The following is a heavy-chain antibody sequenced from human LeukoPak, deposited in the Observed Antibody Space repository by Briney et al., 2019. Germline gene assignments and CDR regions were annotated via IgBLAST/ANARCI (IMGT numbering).Heavy chain of an antibody. D-gene: IGHD6-19*01. J-gene: IGHJ4*02. CDR1: GFTFSSYE. CDR2: ISSSGSTI. V-gene: IGHV3-48*03. CDR3: ARVRYSSGWYYDY. Sequence: GGSLRLSCAASGFTFSSYEMNWVRQAPGKGLEWVSYISSSGSTIYYADSVKGRFTISRDNSKNTLYLQMNSLRAEDTAVYYCARVRYSSGWYYDYWGQGTLVTVSS.